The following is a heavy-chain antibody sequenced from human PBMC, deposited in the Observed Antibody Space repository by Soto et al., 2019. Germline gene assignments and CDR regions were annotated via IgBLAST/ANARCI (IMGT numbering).Heavy chain of an antibody. V-gene: IGHV1-3*01. CDR2: INAGNGNT. J-gene: IGHJ6*02. Sequence: QVQLVQSGAEVKKPGASVKVSCKASGYTFTSYAMHWVRQAPGQRLEWMGWINAGNGNTKYSQKFQGRVTITRDTSASTAYMELSSLRSEDTAVYYCARGLTTDHYYYYYGMDVWGQGTTVTVSS. D-gene: IGHD4-17*01. CDR3: ARGLTTDHYYYYYGMDV. CDR1: GYTFTSYA.